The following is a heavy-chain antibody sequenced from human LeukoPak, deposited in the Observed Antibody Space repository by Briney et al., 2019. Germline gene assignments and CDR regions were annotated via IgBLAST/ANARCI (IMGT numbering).Heavy chain of an antibody. D-gene: IGHD3-22*01. CDR2: INHSGST. Sequence: SETLSLTCAVYGGSFSGYYWSWIRQPPGKGLEWIGDINHSGSTNYNPSLKSRVTISVDTSKNQFSLKLSSVTAADTAVYYCARVPPYYYDSSGYLRWGQGTLVTVSS. V-gene: IGHV4-34*01. J-gene: IGHJ4*02. CDR1: GGSFSGYY. CDR3: ARVPPYYYDSSGYLR.